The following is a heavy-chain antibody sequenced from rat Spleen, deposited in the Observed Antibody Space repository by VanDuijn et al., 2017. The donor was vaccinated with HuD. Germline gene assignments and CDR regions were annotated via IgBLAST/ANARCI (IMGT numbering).Heavy chain of an antibody. Sequence: EVQLVESDGGLVQPGRSLKLSCAASGFTFSDYYMAWVRQAPTKGLEWVATISSDGGSTYYRDSVKGRFTISRDNAKSTLYLQMESLRSEDTATYYCTRHPDYSNYFDYWGQGVMVTVSS. CDR1: GFTFSDYY. V-gene: IGHV5-20*01. CDR2: ISSDGGST. CDR3: TRHPDYSNYFDY. J-gene: IGHJ2*01. D-gene: IGHD1-1*01.